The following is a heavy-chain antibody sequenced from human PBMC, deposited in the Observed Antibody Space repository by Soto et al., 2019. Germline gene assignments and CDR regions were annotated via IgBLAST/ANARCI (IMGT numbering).Heavy chain of an antibody. J-gene: IGHJ4*02. CDR1: GGSISSAGYY. CDR3: ARYGSGTYYPTTFDY. D-gene: IGHD3-10*01. CDR2: IYYKGST. Sequence: QVQLQESGPGLVKPSQTLSLTCTVSGGSISSAGYYWSWIRQHPGKGLEWIGYIYYKGSTSYNPSLKSRVSISVDTSKNPFSLKLSCVTAADTALYYCARYGSGTYYPTTFDYWGQGTLVTVSS. V-gene: IGHV4-31*03.